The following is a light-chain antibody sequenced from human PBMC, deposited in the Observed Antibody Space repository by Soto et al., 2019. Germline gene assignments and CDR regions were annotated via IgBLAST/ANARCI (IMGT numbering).Light chain of an antibody. V-gene: IGKV3-15*01. J-gene: IGKJ3*01. CDR1: QSVSSN. CDR3: QQHNNWPFT. CDR2: GES. Sequence: IVMTQSPATLSVSPGERATLSCRASQSVSSNLAWYQQKPGQAPRLLIYGESTRVTGIPARFSGSGSGTEFTLTINSLQSEDFAVYYCQQHNNWPFTFGPGTKVEIK.